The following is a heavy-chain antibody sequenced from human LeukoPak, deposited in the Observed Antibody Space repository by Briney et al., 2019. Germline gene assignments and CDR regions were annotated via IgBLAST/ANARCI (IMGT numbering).Heavy chain of an antibody. CDR3: AKVVGAYGPLGDDY. V-gene: IGHV3-23*01. Sequence: GASLRLSCAAPGVTFTSYSMTWVRPAPGKGLEWVSAISGSGGSTYYADSVKGRFTISRDNSKNTLYLQMNSLRAEDTAVYYCAKVVGAYGPLGDDYWGQGTLVTVSS. D-gene: IGHD3-10*01. CDR2: ISGSGGST. CDR1: GVTFTSYS. J-gene: IGHJ4*02.